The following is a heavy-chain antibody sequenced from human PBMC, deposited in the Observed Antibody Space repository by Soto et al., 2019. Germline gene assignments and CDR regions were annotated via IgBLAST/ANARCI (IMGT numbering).Heavy chain of an antibody. CDR2: IKSKTDGGTT. V-gene: IGHV3-15*01. CDR3: TIDQSFGSGPYYYYYSGMDV. D-gene: IGHD3-10*01. Sequence: GGSLRLSCTASGFTFSNAWMSWVRQAPEKGLKWVGRIKSKTDGGTTDYAAPVKGRFTISRDDPKNTLYLQMNSLKTEDTAVYYCTIDQSFGSGPYYYYYSGMDVWGQETTVTVSS. J-gene: IGHJ6*02. CDR1: GFTFSNAW.